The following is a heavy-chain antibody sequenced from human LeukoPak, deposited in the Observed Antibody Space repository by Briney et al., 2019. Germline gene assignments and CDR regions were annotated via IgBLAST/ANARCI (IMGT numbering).Heavy chain of an antibody. J-gene: IGHJ4*02. D-gene: IGHD5-18*01. Sequence: ASVKVSCKASGYTFTGYYMHWVRQAPGQGLEWMGWINPNSGGTNYAQKFQGRVTMTRDTSISTAYMELSRLRSDDTAVYYCARVSGYSYADEDYWGQGTLVTVSS. V-gene: IGHV1-2*02. CDR1: GYTFTGYY. CDR3: ARVSGYSYADEDY. CDR2: INPNSGGT.